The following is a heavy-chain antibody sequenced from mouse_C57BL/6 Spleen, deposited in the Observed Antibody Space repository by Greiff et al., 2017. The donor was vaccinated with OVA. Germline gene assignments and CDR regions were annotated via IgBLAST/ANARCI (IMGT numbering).Heavy chain of an antibody. J-gene: IGHJ1*03. CDR2: IDPNSGGT. Sequence: QVHVKQPGAELVKPGASVKLSCKASGYTFTSYWMHWVKQRPGRGLEWIGWIDPNSGGTKYNEKFKSKATLTVAKSSSTAYMQLRSLTSEDAAVYYCAGHPITTIVTHWYLDDWGTGTTVTVSS. CDR1: GYTFTSYW. CDR3: AGHPITTIVTHWYLDD. D-gene: IGHD1-1*01. V-gene: IGHV1-72*01.